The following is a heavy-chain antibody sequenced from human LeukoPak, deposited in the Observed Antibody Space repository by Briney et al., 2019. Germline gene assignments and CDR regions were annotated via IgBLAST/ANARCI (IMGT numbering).Heavy chain of an antibody. V-gene: IGHV1-2*02. CDR1: GYTFTGNY. J-gene: IGHJ4*02. CDR3: ARARGSYSFDY. CDR2: INTNTGGA. Sequence: ASVKVSCKASGYTFTGNYMYWVRQAPGQGLEWMGWINTNTGGANYAQKFQGRVTLTRDTSISTAYMELSRLTSDDTAVYYCARARGSYSFDYGGQGTLVTVSS. D-gene: IGHD1-26*01.